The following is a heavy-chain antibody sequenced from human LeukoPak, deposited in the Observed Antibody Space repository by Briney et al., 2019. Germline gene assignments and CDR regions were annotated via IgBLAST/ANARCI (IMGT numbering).Heavy chain of an antibody. CDR3: ASGTTVTNFAY. J-gene: IGHJ4*02. V-gene: IGHV4-59*01. CDR2: IYSSGST. CDR1: GGSISGFY. D-gene: IGHD4-17*01. Sequence: SETLSLTCTVSGGSISGFYWSWIRQSPGRGLEWIGNIYSSGSTTYNPSLKSRVTILVDKSNNQFSLKLSSVTAADTAVYYCASGTTVTNFAYWGQGTLVTVSS.